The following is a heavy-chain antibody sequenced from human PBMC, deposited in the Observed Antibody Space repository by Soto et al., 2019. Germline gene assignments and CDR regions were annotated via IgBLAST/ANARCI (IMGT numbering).Heavy chain of an antibody. CDR2: IYYSGST. D-gene: IGHD5-12*01. CDR3: ARAVATYYYYYGMDV. J-gene: IGHJ6*02. Sequence: SETLSLTCTVSGGSISSGGYYWSCIRQHPGKGLEWIGYIYYSGSTYYNPSLKSRVTISVDTSKNQFSLKLSSVTAADTAVYYCARAVATYYYYYGMDVWGQGTTVT. V-gene: IGHV4-31*03. CDR1: GGSISSGGYY.